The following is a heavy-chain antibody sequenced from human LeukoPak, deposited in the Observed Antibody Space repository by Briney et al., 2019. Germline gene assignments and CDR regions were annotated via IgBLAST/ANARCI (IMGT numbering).Heavy chain of an antibody. CDR3: VRGGVLRVLEHLDY. Sequence: AASVKLSCKASGDTFSSYYMHWVRQAPGQGLEWMGIINPSGGSTTYAQKFQGRVTMTRDTSTSTVYMEVSSLRSEDTAVYYCVRGGVLRVLEHLDYWGQGTLVTVSS. CDR1: GDTFSSYY. D-gene: IGHD3-3*01. CDR2: INPSGGST. V-gene: IGHV1-46*01. J-gene: IGHJ4*02.